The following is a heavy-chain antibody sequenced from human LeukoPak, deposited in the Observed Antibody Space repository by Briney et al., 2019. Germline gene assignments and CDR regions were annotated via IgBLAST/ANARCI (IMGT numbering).Heavy chain of an antibody. CDR1: GFTFSSYA. CDR3: AKDGSGGSD. D-gene: IGHD1-26*01. Sequence: GGSLTLSCAASGFTFSSYAMSWVRQAPGKGQEWASAISGSGGSTYYADSVKGRFTISRDNSKNTLYLQMNSLRAEDTAVYYCAKDGSGGSDWGQGTLVTVSS. CDR2: ISGSGGST. J-gene: IGHJ4*02. V-gene: IGHV3-23*01.